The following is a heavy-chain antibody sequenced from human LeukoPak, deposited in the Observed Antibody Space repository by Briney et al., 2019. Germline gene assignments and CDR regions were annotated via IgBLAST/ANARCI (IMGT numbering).Heavy chain of an antibody. CDR3: ARAPTAGLIYYFDY. D-gene: IGHD2-8*01. J-gene: IGHJ4*02. CDR2: ITSGSDTR. CDR1: GFTFSTYP. V-gene: IGHV3-48*01. Sequence: GGSLRLSCDASGFTFSTYPMHWVRQAPGKGLEWVSYITSGSDTRYYADSVKGRFTISRDDAKSSLYLQVNSLRAEDTAVYYCARAPTAGLIYYFDYWGQGTLVTVSS.